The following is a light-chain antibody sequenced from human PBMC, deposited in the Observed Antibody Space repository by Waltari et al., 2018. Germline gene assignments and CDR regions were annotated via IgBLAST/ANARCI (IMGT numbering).Light chain of an antibody. CDR2: DAS. J-gene: IGKJ1*01. CDR3: QNYVRLPAT. CDR1: QSVGRF. V-gene: IGKV3-20*01. Sequence: IVLTQSPGTMSLSAGERATLSCRASQSVGRFLAWYQQKPGQAPRLLIYDASSRATGIPDRFSGSGSGTDFSLTISRLEPEDFAVYYCQNYVRLPATFGQGTKVEIK.